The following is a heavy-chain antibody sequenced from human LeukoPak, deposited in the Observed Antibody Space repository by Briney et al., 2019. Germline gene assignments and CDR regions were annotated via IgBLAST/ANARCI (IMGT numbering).Heavy chain of an antibody. Sequence: PGGSLTLSCAASGFTFSSYGMHGLRQAPGKGLEWVAVISYEGSNKFYADSVKRRFTISRDNSKNTLYLQKNSLRAEDTAVYYCAKDRLPLGELSLFDYWGQGTLVTVSS. CDR2: ISYEGSNK. CDR3: AKDRLPLGELSLFDY. CDR1: GFTFSSYG. D-gene: IGHD3-16*02. V-gene: IGHV3-30*18. J-gene: IGHJ4*02.